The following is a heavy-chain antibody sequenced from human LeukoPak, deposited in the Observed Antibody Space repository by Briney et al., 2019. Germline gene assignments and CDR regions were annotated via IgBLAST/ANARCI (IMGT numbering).Heavy chain of an antibody. V-gene: IGHV3-23*01. J-gene: IGHJ4*02. CDR3: AKETSSSFDY. CDR2: ISNSGGST. Sequence: GGSLRLSCAASGFTFSSYAMNWIRQAPGKGLEWVSGISNSGGSTYYADSVKGRFTISRDNSKNTLYLQMNSLRAEDTAVYYCAKETSSSFDYWGQGALVTVSS. D-gene: IGHD6-6*01. CDR1: GFTFSSYA.